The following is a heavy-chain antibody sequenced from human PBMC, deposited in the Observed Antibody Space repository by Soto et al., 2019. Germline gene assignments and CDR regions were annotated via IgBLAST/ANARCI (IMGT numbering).Heavy chain of an antibody. CDR2: IYYSGST. D-gene: IGHD6-13*01. CDR1: GGSISSYD. V-gene: IGHV4-59*01. CDR3: ASSNIAAAGFYYYGMDV. Sequence: NPPETLSLTCTVSGGSISSYDWSWIRQPPGKGLEWIGYIYYSGSTNYNPSLKSRVTISVDTSKNQFSLKLSSVTAADTAVYYCASSNIAAAGFYYYGMDVWGRGTTVTVCS. J-gene: IGHJ6*02.